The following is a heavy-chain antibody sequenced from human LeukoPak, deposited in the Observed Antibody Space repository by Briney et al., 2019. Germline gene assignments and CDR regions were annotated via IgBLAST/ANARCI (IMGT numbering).Heavy chain of an antibody. CDR2: IYPYTGAT. Sequence: GDSVKVSCKASGYTFSGTGWYLYWLRQAPGQGLECMGWIYPYTGATHYAQKFRGRVAMTRDTSISTAYMELSRLRPDDTAVYYCARDGPAQMVDFDYWGQGTLVTVSS. V-gene: IGHV1-2*02. D-gene: IGHD3-10*01. CDR1: GYTFSGTGWY. CDR3: ARDGPAQMVDFDY. J-gene: IGHJ4*02.